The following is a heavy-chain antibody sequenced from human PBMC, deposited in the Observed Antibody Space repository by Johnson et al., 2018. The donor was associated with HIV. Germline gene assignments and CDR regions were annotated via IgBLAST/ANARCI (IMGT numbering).Heavy chain of an antibody. CDR2: ISYDGSNK. Sequence: QMQLVESGGGVVQPGRSLRLSCAASGFTFSSYAMHWVRQAPGKGLEWVAVISYDGSNKYYADSVKGRFTISKDISKNTLYLQMDSLRPEDMAVYYCARGRKDIEAADGLDNDAFDMWGQGTLVTVSS. V-gene: IGHV3-30-3*01. J-gene: IGHJ3*02. CDR3: ARGRKDIEAADGLDNDAFDM. D-gene: IGHD5-12*01. CDR1: GFTFSSYA.